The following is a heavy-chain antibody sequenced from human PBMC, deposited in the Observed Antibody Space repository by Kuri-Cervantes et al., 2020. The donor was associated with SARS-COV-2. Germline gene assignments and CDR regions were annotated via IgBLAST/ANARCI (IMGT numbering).Heavy chain of an antibody. CDR2: ISYDGSSK. CDR1: GFTFSSYA. Sequence: GGSLRLSCAASGFTFSSYAMHWVRQAPGKGLEWVAVISYDGSSKYYADSVKGRFTISRDNSKNTLYLQMNSLRAEDTAVYYCARLYYDYIWGSYRPEALDYWGQGTLVTVSS. J-gene: IGHJ4*02. CDR3: ARLYYDYIWGSYRPEALDY. D-gene: IGHD3-16*02. V-gene: IGHV3-30-3*01.